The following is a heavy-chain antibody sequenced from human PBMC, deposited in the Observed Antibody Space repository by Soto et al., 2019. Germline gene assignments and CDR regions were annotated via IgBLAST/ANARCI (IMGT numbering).Heavy chain of an antibody. Sequence: QVQLQESGPGLVKPSETLSLTCTVSGGSISSYYWSWIRQPAGKGLEWIGRIYTSGSTNYNPSLKSRVTMSVDTSKNQFSLKLSSVTAADTAVYYCASQFSGWLQSRGYWYFDLWGRGTLVTVSS. D-gene: IGHD5-12*01. CDR3: ASQFSGWLQSRGYWYFDL. J-gene: IGHJ2*01. CDR2: IYTSGST. CDR1: GGSISSYY. V-gene: IGHV4-4*07.